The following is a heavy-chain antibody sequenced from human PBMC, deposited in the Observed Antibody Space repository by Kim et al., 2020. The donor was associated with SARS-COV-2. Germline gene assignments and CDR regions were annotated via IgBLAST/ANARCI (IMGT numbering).Heavy chain of an antibody. Sequence: SETLSLTCTVSGGSISSSSYYWGWIRQPPGKGLEWIGSIYYSGSTYYNPSLKSRVTISVDTSKNQFSLKLSSVTAADTAVYYCARLELGLPRGIAASWSQGTLVTVSS. CDR1: GGSISSSSYY. CDR3: ARLELGLPRGIAAS. V-gene: IGHV4-39*01. CDR2: IYYSGST. D-gene: IGHD6-13*01. J-gene: IGHJ5*02.